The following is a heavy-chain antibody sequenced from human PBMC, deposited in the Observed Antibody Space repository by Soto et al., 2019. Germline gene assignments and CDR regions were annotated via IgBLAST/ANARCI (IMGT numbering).Heavy chain of an antibody. D-gene: IGHD3-22*01. Sequence: SQTLSLTCAISWYSASSNSAAWHWIRQSPSRVLEWLGRTYYRSQWYNDYAVFVKRRLTINADTSKNQFSLQLNSVSSEVTGVYYCARDLPPDYYDSSGCDAFDIGGQGTMVTVSS. CDR3: ARDLPPDYYDSSGCDAFDI. J-gene: IGHJ3*02. V-gene: IGHV6-1*01. CDR1: WYSASSNSAA. CDR2: TYYRSQWYN.